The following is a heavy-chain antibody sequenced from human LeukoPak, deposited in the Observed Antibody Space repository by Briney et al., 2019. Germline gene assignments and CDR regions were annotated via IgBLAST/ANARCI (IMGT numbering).Heavy chain of an antibody. Sequence: PGGSLRLSCGASGFTFSSYAMSWVRQAPGKGLEWVSAISGSGGSTYYADSVKGRFTISRDNSNNTLYLQMNSLRAEDTAVYYCAKDKGIAVAGGVWGFDYWGQGTLVTVSS. CDR3: AKDKGIAVAGGVWGFDY. J-gene: IGHJ4*02. D-gene: IGHD6-19*01. V-gene: IGHV3-23*01. CDR1: GFTFSSYA. CDR2: ISGSGGST.